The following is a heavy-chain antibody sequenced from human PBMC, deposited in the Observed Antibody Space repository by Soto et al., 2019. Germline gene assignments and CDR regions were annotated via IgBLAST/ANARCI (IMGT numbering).Heavy chain of an antibody. V-gene: IGHV1-69*13. CDR1: GGSFANHA. Sequence: ASVKVSFKASGGSFANHAISWVRQAPGQGLEWMGGIIPIFGSPNYAQKFQGSLTITADESTSTAYMELSSLRSEDTAVYYCAKSTRYYYGSGGGMDVWGQGTTVTVSS. D-gene: IGHD3-10*01. CDR3: AKSTRYYYGSGGGMDV. J-gene: IGHJ6*02. CDR2: IIPIFGSP.